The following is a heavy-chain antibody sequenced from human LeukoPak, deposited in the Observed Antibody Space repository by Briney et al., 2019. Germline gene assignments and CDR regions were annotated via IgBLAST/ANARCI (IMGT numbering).Heavy chain of an antibody. J-gene: IGHJ4*02. D-gene: IGHD3-10*01. Sequence: GSSVKVSCKASGYTFTCYYMHWVRQAPGQGLEWMGWINPNSGGTNYAQKFQGRVTMTRDTSISTAYMELSRLRSDDTAVYYCARDLYYYGSGSYYNEPTPAGWGQGTLVTVSS. V-gene: IGHV1-2*02. CDR1: GYTFTCYY. CDR3: ARDLYYYGSGSYYNEPTPAG. CDR2: INPNSGGT.